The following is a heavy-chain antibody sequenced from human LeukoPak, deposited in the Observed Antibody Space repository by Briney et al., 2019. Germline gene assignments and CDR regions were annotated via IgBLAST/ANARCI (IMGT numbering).Heavy chain of an antibody. CDR2: ISSSSSYT. J-gene: IGHJ4*02. CDR1: GFTFSHYA. CDR3: ARGLGYCSGGSCHPFDY. Sequence: GGSLRLSCAASGFTFSHYAIHWVRQAPGKGLEWVSYISSSSSYTKYADSVKGRFTISRDNAKNSLYLQMNSLRAEDTAVYYCARGLGYCSGGSCHPFDYWGQGTLVTVSS. D-gene: IGHD2-15*01. V-gene: IGHV3-11*05.